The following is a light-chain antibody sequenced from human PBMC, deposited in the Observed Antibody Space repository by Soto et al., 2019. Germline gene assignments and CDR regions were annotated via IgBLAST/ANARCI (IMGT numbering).Light chain of an antibody. CDR1: QSVLYSSSNKNY. V-gene: IGKV4-1*01. CDR3: QQYYATPTWA. J-gene: IGKJ1*01. CDR2: WAS. Sequence: DIVMTQSPDSLAVSLVERATINCKSSQSVLYSSSNKNYLAWYQQKPGQPPKLLIYWASTRESGVPDRFSGRGSGTDFTLTINNLQPEDVAVYYCQQYYATPTWAFGQGTKVEIK.